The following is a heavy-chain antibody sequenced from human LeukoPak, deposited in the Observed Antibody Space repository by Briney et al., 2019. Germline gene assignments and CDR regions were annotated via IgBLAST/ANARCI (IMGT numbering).Heavy chain of an antibody. D-gene: IGHD3-3*01. J-gene: IGHJ6*03. CDR1: GFTFSSYW. V-gene: IGHV3-74*01. CDR2: INSDGSST. Sequence: GGSLRLSCAASGFTFSSYWMHWVRQAPGKGLVWVSRINSDGSSTSYADSVKGRFTISRDNAKNTLYLQMNSLRAEDTAVYYCAGAGIFGVVNYYYYMDVWGKGTTVTVSS. CDR3: AGAGIFGVVNYYYYMDV.